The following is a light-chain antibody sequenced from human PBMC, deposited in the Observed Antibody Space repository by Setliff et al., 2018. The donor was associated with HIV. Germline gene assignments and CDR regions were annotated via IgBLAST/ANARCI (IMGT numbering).Light chain of an antibody. CDR3: CSYASNGARV. J-gene: IGLJ1*01. CDR2: DVN. V-gene: IGLV2-14*03. Sequence: QSVLTQPASVSGSPGQSITISCTGTSSDVGGYDSVSWYQQHPGKAPKLLIYDVNNRPSGVSYRFSGSKSGNTASLTISAFQADDDADYYCCSYASNGARVFGTGTKVTVL. CDR1: SSDVGGYDS.